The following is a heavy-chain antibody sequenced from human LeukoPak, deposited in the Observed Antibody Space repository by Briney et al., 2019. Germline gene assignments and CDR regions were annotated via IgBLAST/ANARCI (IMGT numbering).Heavy chain of an antibody. CDR3: ARGTTVDINFDY. V-gene: IGHV4-4*07. D-gene: IGHD2-2*03. CDR2: ISPSGNT. Sequence: SGTLSLTCTVSGASISGYYWSWIRQPAGKGLEWIGRISPSGNTNYNPSLKTRVTMSVDTSKTQFSLNLTSLTAADTAVYYCARGTTVDINFDYWGQGTLVTVSS. J-gene: IGHJ4*02. CDR1: GASISGYY.